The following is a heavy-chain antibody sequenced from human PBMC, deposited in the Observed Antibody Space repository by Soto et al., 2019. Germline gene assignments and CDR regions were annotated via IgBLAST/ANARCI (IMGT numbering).Heavy chain of an antibody. CDR1: GGSFSGYY. CDR3: ARGYRYYDSSGYHY. CDR2: INHSGST. V-gene: IGHV4-34*01. Sequence: SETLSLTCAVYGGSFSGYYWSWIRQPPGKGLEWIGEINHSGSTNYNPSLKSRVTISVDTSKNQFSLKLSSVTAADTAVYYCARGYRYYDSSGYHYWGQGTLVTVS. J-gene: IGHJ4*02. D-gene: IGHD3-22*01.